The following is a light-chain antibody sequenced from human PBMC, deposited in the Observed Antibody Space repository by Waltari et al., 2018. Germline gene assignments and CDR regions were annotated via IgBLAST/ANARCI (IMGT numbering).Light chain of an antibody. CDR2: DVN. Sequence: HSALAQPAPVSGSPGQSITISCTGHSTAVGGYNYVSWYQQHPGKAPRLMIYDVNNRPSGVSNRFSGSKSGNTASLTISGLQAEDEADYYCSSFTRTNSWVFGGGTKLTVL. V-gene: IGLV2-14*03. CDR3: SSFTRTNSWV. CDR1: STAVGGYNY. J-gene: IGLJ3*02.